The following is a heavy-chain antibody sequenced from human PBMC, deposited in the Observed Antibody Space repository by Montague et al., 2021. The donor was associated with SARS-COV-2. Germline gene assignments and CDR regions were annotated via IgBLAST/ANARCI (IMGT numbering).Heavy chain of an antibody. J-gene: IGHJ1*01. CDR2: TFYRSQWHT. V-gene: IGHV6-1*01. Sequence: CAISGDSVSSDTAAWHWIRQSPSRGLEWLGRTFYRSQWHTDSAASVRSRISFSGDNSKNQFSLHLNSVTPEDTAIYYCARDGDYGGTWYSFLQNWGQGTLVIVSS. CDR3: ARDGDYGGTWYSFLQN. CDR1: GDSVSSDTAA. D-gene: IGHD4-17*01.